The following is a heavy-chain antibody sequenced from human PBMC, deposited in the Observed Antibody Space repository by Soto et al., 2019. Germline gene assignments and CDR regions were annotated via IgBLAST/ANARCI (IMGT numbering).Heavy chain of an antibody. CDR2: IYYSGST. J-gene: IGHJ4*02. D-gene: IGHD4-17*01. CDR1: GGSISSYY. CDR3: ARRYGASFDY. Sequence: QVQLQESGPGLVKPSETLSLTCTVSGGSISSYYWSWIRQPPGKGLEWIGYIYYSGSTNYNPSLXRXAXIXXDTSKNQSSLKLSSVTAADTAVYYCARRYGASFDYWGQGTLVTVSS. V-gene: IGHV4-59*01.